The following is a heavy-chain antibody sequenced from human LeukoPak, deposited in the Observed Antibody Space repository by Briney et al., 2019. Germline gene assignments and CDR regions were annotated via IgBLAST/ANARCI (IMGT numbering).Heavy chain of an antibody. J-gene: IGHJ4*02. Sequence: ASVKVSCKASGYTFTGYYMHWVRQATGQGLEWMGWINPNSGGTNYAQKFQGRVTMTRDTSISTAYMELSRLRSDDTAVYYCARARVAVAGQERYYFDYWGRGTPVTVSS. D-gene: IGHD6-19*01. CDR1: GYTFTGYY. V-gene: IGHV1-2*02. CDR3: ARARVAVAGQERYYFDY. CDR2: INPNSGGT.